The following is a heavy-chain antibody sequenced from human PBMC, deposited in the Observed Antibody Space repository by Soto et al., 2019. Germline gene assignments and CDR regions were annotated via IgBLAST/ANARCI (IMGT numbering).Heavy chain of an antibody. CDR3: ARAKIAAAPSFFDY. CDR1: GGSISSGGYY. CDR2: IYYSGST. V-gene: IGHV4-31*03. D-gene: IGHD6-13*01. Sequence: QVQLQESGPGLVKPSQTLSLTCTVSGGSISSGGYYWSWIRQHPGKGLEWIGYIYYSGSTYYNPSLQSRVTISVDTSKNQFALKLSSVTAADTAVYYCARAKIAAAPSFFDYWGQGTLVTVSS. J-gene: IGHJ4*02.